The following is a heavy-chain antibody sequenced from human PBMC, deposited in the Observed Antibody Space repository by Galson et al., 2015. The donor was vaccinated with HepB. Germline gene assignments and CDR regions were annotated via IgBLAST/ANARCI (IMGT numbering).Heavy chain of an antibody. CDR3: VLDTCSAAGCYIRGRGHFYGSTYYNFLDV. V-gene: IGHV1-18*01. CDR1: GYTFLTYG. Sequence: SVKVSCKASGYTFLTYGISWVRQAPGRGLEWMGWINAYDGNTNYAQKFQGRVTLTTGTSTGSTDTSTGTGQMELRGLTSDDTAVYYCVLDTCSAAGCYIRGRGHFYGSTYYNFLDVWGKGTTVTVSS. CDR2: INAYDGNT. J-gene: IGHJ6*03. D-gene: IGHD3-10*01.